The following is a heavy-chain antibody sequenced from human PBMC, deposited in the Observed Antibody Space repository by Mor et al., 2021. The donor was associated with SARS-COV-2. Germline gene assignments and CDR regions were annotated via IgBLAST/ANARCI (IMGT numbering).Heavy chain of an antibody. CDR3: AGLGTTGFDY. Sequence: APGKGLEWVAFIRYDGSNKYYADSVKGRFTISRDNSKNTLYLQMNSLRAEDTAVYYCAGLGTTGFDYWGQGT. J-gene: IGHJ4*02. V-gene: IGHV3-30*02. D-gene: IGHD1-1*01. CDR2: IRYDGSNK.